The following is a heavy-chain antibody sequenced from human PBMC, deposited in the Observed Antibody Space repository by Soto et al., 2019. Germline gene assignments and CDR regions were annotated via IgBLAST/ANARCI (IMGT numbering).Heavy chain of an antibody. J-gene: IGHJ5*02. V-gene: IGHV1-18*01. CDR2: ISAYNGNT. CDR1: GFTFSNYG. CDR3: ARPQNDILTDSYTEYFDP. D-gene: IGHD3-9*01. Sequence: QVQLVQSGAEVKKPGASVKVSCKASGFTFSNYGITWLRQVPGQGLEWMGWISAYNGNTVHAQEYQGRLTMTTDTSTSTAYMELRSLRPDDTAVYYCARPQNDILTDSYTEYFDPWGQGTLVTVSS.